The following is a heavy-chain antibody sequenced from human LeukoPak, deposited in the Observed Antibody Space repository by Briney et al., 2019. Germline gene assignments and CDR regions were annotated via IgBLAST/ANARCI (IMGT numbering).Heavy chain of an antibody. CDR1: GFMFTNYA. Sequence: PGGSLRLSCAASGFMFTNYAMNWVRQAPGKGLEWVSTISGSGGTTYYADSVKGRFTISRDNAKNILYLQMNSLRAEDTAVYYCAKGGHDSYGTYFDYWGQGTLVTVSS. CDR2: ISGSGGTT. V-gene: IGHV3-23*01. J-gene: IGHJ4*02. D-gene: IGHD5-18*01. CDR3: AKGGHDSYGTYFDY.